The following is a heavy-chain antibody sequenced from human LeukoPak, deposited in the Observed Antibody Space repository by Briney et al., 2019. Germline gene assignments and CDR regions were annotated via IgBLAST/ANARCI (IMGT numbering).Heavy chain of an antibody. J-gene: IGHJ6*02. CDR2: ISWNSDSI. V-gene: IGHV3-9*01. CDR3: AKGDYYYGSGSYYPQGYGMDV. D-gene: IGHD3-10*01. Sequence: PGRSLRLSCAASGFTFDDYAMHWVRQAPGKGLEWVSGISWNSDSIRYADSVKGRFTISRDNSKNTLYLQMNSLRAEDTAVYYCAKGDYYYGSGSYYPQGYGMDVWGQGTTVTVSS. CDR1: GFTFDDYA.